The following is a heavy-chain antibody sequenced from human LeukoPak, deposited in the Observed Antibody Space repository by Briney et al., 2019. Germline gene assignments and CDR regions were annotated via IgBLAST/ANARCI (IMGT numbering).Heavy chain of an antibody. CDR1: GGSISSGSYY. Sequence: SETLSLTCTVSGGSISSGSYYWSCIRQSAGKGLEWIGRISISGRTDYNPSLKSRVTISLDTSKNQFSLKLSSVTAADTAVYYCARVGGYCTSTTCYSRRVFDIWGQGTLVPVSS. D-gene: IGHD2-2*01. V-gene: IGHV4-61*02. CDR3: ARVGGYCTSTTCYSRRVFDI. J-gene: IGHJ3*02. CDR2: ISISGRT.